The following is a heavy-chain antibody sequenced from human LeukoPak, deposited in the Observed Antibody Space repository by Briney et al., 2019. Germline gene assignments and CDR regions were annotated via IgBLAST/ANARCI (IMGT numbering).Heavy chain of an antibody. CDR2: IYYIGST. V-gene: IGHV4-59*08. CDR3: ARHFTYYYDSSGYPRDAFDI. J-gene: IGHJ3*02. Sequence: SETLSLTCTVSGGSISGYYWSWIRQSPGKGLVWIGYIYYIGSTNYNPSLKSRVTISIDMSRNQFSLKLSSVTAADTALYYCARHFTYYYDSSGYPRDAFDIWGQGTTVTVSS. CDR1: GGSISGYY. D-gene: IGHD3-22*01.